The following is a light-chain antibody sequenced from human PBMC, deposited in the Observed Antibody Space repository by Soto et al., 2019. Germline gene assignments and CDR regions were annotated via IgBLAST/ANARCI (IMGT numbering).Light chain of an antibody. CDR3: QQSYSTPIFT. V-gene: IGKV1-39*01. Sequence: DIQMTQSPSSLSASVGDRVTIACRASQSISSYLNWYQQKPGKAPKLLIYAASSLQSGVPSRFSGSGSGTDFTLTISSLQPEDIATYYCQQSYSTPIFTFGPGTKVDIK. CDR2: AAS. CDR1: QSISSY. J-gene: IGKJ3*01.